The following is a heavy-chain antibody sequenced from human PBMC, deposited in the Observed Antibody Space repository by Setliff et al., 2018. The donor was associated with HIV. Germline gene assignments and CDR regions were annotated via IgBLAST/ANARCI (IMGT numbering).Heavy chain of an antibody. V-gene: IGHV7-4-1*02. CDR2: INTNTGNP. Sequence: ASVKVSCKASGYTFTKYAMNWVRQAPGRGLEWMGWINTNTGNPTYAQGFTGRFVFSLDTSVSTAYLQISSLKAEDTAVYYCATGGLSRWLVRGDAFDYWGQGTLVTVSS. D-gene: IGHD6-19*01. CDR3: ATGGLSRWLVRGDAFDY. CDR1: GYTFTKYA. J-gene: IGHJ4*02.